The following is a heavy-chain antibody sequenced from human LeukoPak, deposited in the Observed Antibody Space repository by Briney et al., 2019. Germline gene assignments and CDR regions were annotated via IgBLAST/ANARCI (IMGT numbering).Heavy chain of an antibody. CDR2: IIPIFGTA. Sequence: SVTVSCKTSGYSFSDHGISWVRQAPGQGLEWMGGIIPIFGTANYAQKFQGRVTITADESTSTAYMELSSLRSEDTAVYYCARVVFYYGSGSYSQLDYWGQGTLVTVSS. J-gene: IGHJ4*02. D-gene: IGHD3-10*01. V-gene: IGHV1-69*13. CDR3: ARVVFYYGSGSYSQLDY. CDR1: GYSFSDHG.